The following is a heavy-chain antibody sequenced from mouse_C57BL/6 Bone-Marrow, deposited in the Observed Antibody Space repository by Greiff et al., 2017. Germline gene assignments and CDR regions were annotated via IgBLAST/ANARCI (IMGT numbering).Heavy chain of an antibody. D-gene: IGHD1-1*01. J-gene: IGHJ1*03. CDR1: GFNIKDDY. Sequence: EVQLQQSGAELVRPGASVKLSCTASGFNIKDDYMHWVKQRPEQGLEWIGWIDPENGDTEYASKFQGKATLTADTSSNTAYLQLSSLTSEDTAVYYCTFITTVVAYDFWYFDVWGTGTTVTVSS. V-gene: IGHV14-4*01. CDR2: IDPENGDT. CDR3: TFITTVVAYDFWYFDV.